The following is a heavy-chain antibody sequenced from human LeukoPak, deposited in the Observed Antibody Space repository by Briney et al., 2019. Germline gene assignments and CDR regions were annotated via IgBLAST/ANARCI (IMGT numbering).Heavy chain of an antibody. J-gene: IGHJ3*02. V-gene: IGHV1-24*01. CDR2: FDPEDGET. D-gene: IGHD5-18*01. CDR3: ATGEPPNADTVWDDAFDI. CDR1: GYTLTELS. Sequence: GASVKVSCKVSGYTLTELSMHWVRQAPGKGLEWMGGFDPEDGETIYAQKFQGRVTMTEDTSTDTAYMELSSLRSEDTAVYYCATGEPPNADTVWDDAFDIWGQGTMVTVSS.